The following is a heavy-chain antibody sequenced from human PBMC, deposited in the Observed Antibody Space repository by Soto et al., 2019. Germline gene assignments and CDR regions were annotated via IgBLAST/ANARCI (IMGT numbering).Heavy chain of an antibody. CDR2: ISAYNGNT. Sequence: GASVKVSCKASGYTFTSYGISWVRQAPGQGLEWMGWISAYNGNTNYAQKLQGRVTMTTDTSTSTAYMELRSLRSDDTAVYYCARDEIQGIGRERYDYWGQGTLVTVSS. J-gene: IGHJ4*02. V-gene: IGHV1-18*01. CDR1: GYTFTSYG. D-gene: IGHD2-15*01. CDR3: ARDEIQGIGRERYDY.